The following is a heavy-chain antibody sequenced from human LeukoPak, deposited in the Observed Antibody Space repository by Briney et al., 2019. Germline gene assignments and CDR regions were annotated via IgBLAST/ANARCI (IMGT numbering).Heavy chain of an antibody. CDR3: ATVYDSSGYYPF. CDR1: GGSFSGYY. CDR2: INHSGGT. J-gene: IGHJ4*02. Sequence: PSETLSLTCAVYGGSFSGYYWSWICQPPGKGLEWIGEINHSGGTNYNPSLKSRVTISVDTSKNQFSLKLSSVTAADAAVYYCATVYDSSGYYPFWGQGTLVTVSS. D-gene: IGHD3-22*01. V-gene: IGHV4-34*01.